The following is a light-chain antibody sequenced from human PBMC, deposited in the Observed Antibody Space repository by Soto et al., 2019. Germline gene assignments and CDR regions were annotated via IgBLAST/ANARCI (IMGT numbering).Light chain of an antibody. J-gene: IGLJ1*01. V-gene: IGLV1-40*01. Sequence: QSVLTQPPSVSGAPGQRVTISCTGSSSNIGSTYDVQWYQQLPGTAPKLLIHGNTDRPSGVPDRFSGSKSGTSASLAITGLQADDEADYYYQSYDDSLSVPYVFGTGTKLTVL. CDR3: QSYDDSLSVPYV. CDR1: SSNIGSTYD. CDR2: GNT.